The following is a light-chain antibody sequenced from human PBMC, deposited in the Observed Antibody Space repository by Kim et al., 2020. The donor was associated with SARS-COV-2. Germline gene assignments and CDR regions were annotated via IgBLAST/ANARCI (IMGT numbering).Light chain of an antibody. Sequence: QSALTQPPSASGSPGQSVTISCTGTSSDVGGYNYVSWYQQHPGKAPKLMIYEVSKRPSGVPDRFSASKSGNTASLTVSGLQAADEADYYCSSYTGSNNYVFGTGAKVTVL. CDR2: EVS. J-gene: IGLJ1*01. V-gene: IGLV2-8*01. CDR1: SSDVGGYNY. CDR3: SSYTGSNNYV.